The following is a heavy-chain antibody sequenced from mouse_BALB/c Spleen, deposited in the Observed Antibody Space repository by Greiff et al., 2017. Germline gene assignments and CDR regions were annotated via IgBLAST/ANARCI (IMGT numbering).Heavy chain of an antibody. Sequence: EVHLVESGGGLVQPGGSLKLSCAASGFTFSSYGMSWVRQTPDKRLELVATINSNGGSTYYPDSVKGRFTISRDNAKNTLYLQMSSLKSEDTAMYYCAREGGYGNLDYWGQGTTLTVSS. J-gene: IGHJ2*01. CDR2: INSNGGST. CDR3: AREGGYGNLDY. D-gene: IGHD2-1*01. CDR1: GFTFSSYG. V-gene: IGHV5-6-3*01.